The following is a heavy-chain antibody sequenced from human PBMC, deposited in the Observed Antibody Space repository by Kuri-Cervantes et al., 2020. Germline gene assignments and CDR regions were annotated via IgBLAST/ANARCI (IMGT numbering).Heavy chain of an antibody. D-gene: IGHD2-2*01. V-gene: IGHV3-33*06. J-gene: IGHJ4*02. CDR2: IWYDGSNK. CDR3: AKEKYQPVAPVGY. CDR1: GFTFSSYG. Sequence: LSLTCAASGFTFSSYGMHWVRQAPGKGLEWVAVIWYDGSNKYYADSVKGRFTISRDNSKNTLYLQMNSLRAEDTAVYYCAKEKYQPVAPVGYWGQGTLVTVSS.